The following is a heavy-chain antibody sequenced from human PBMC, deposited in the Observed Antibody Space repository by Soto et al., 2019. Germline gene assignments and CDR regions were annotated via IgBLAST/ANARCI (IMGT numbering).Heavy chain of an antibody. CDR2: IIPILDVA. D-gene: IGHD3-10*01. J-gene: IGHJ6*02. Sequence: QLVQSGAEVKRPGSSVKVSCKASGGDFLSYTISWVRQVPGQGPEWMGTIIPILDVAKNAQKFQGRVAITADKATSTVYMEWRSLRSDDTAVYYCAQMWFGELWHGMDVWGQGTTITVSS. CDR3: AQMWFGELWHGMDV. CDR1: GGDFLSYT. V-gene: IGHV1-69*02.